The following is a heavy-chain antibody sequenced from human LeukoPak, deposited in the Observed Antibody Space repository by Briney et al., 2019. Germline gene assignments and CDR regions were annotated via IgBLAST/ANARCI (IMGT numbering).Heavy chain of an antibody. CDR1: GGSISSYY. D-gene: IGHD2-15*01. CDR3: AGYCSGGSCLDY. V-gene: IGHV4-59*08. J-gene: IGHJ4*02. Sequence: SETLSLTCTVSGGSISSYYWSWIRQPPGKGLEWIGYIYYSGSTNHNPSLKSRVTISVDTSKNQFSLKLSSVTATDTAVYYCAGYCSGGSCLDYWGQGTLVTVSS. CDR2: IYYSGST.